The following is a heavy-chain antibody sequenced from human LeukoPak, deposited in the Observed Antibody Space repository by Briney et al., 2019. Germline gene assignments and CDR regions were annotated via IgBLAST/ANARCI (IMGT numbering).Heavy chain of an antibody. J-gene: IGHJ4*02. Sequence: PWGSLRLSCAASGFTFSSYAMSWVRQAPGKGLEWVSAISGSGGSTYYADSVKGRFTISRDNSKNTLYLQMNSLRAEDTAVYYCWVTFGRVITTRGDYWGQGTLVTVSS. V-gene: IGHV3-23*01. D-gene: IGHD3-16*02. CDR3: WVTFGRVITTRGDY. CDR1: GFTFSSYA. CDR2: ISGSGGST.